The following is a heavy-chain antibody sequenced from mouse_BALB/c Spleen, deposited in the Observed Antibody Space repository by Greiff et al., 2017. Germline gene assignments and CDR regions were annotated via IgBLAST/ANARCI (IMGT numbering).Heavy chain of an antibody. Sequence: VQLQQSGAELVKPGASVKLSCTASGFNIKDTYMHWVKQRPEQGLEWIGRIDPANGNTKYDPKFQGKATITADTSSNTAYLQLSSLTSEDTAVYYCAPDGSGYVDYYAMDYWGQGTSVTVSS. J-gene: IGHJ4*01. CDR2: IDPANGNT. V-gene: IGHV14-3*02. CDR3: APDGSGYVDYYAMDY. D-gene: IGHD3-2*01. CDR1: GFNIKDTY.